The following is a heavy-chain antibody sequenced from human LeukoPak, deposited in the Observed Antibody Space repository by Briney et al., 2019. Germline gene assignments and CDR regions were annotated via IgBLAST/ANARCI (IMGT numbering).Heavy chain of an antibody. D-gene: IGHD3-10*01. V-gene: IGHV1-2*02. Sequence: GASVKVSCQASGYTFTGYYMHWVRQAPGQGLEWMGWINPNSGGTNYAQKFQGRVTMTSDTSISTAYMELSRLRSDDTAVYYCARARYYGSGSYQDYWGLGTLVTVSS. J-gene: IGHJ4*02. CDR2: INPNSGGT. CDR1: GYTFTGYY. CDR3: ARARYYGSGSYQDY.